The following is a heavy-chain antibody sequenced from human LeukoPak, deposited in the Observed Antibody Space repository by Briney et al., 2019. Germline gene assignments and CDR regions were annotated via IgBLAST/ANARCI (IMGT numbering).Heavy chain of an antibody. CDR1: GGSISSGSYY. CDR2: IYTSGST. J-gene: IGHJ3*02. V-gene: IGHV4-61*02. Sequence: PSETLSLTCTVSGGSISSGSYYWSWIRQPAGKGLEWIGRIYTSGSTNYNPSLKSRVTTSVDTSKNQFSLKLNSVTAADTAVYYCARQPGGQLVGVHAFDIWGQGTMVTVSS. CDR3: ARQPGGQLVGVHAFDI. D-gene: IGHD6-6*01.